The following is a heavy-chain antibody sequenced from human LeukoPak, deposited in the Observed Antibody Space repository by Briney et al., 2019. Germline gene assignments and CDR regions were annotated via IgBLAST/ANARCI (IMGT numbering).Heavy chain of an antibody. D-gene: IGHD6-13*01. J-gene: IGHJ4*02. CDR1: GGSFSGYY. Sequence: SETLSLTCAVYGGSFSGYYWSWIRQPPGKGLEWIGEINHSGSTNYNPSLKSRVTISVDTSKNQFSLKLNSVTAADTAVYYCARQTTAASVHFDYWGQGTLVTVSS. CDR3: ARQTTAASVHFDY. V-gene: IGHV4-34*01. CDR2: INHSGST.